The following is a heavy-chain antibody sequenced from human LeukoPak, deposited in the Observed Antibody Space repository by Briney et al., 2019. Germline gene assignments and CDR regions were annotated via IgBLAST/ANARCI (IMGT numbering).Heavy chain of an antibody. CDR1: GYTFTSYA. CDR2: INTNTGNP. Sequence: ASVKVSCKASGYTFTSYAMNWVRQAPGQGLEWMGWINTNTGNPTYAQGFTGRFVFSLDTSVSTAYLQVSSLKAEDTAVYYCARGYCSSTSCYGGSYWGQGTLVTVSS. J-gene: IGHJ4*02. V-gene: IGHV7-4-1*02. CDR3: ARGYCSSTSCYGGSY. D-gene: IGHD2-2*01.